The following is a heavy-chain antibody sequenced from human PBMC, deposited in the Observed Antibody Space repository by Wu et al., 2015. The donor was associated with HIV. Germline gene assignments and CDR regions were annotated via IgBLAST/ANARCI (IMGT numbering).Heavy chain of an antibody. CDR1: GGTFSPFG. J-gene: IGHJ3*02. D-gene: IGHD3-22*01. CDR3: ARALNYYDSNGYAFDI. V-gene: IGHV1-69*12. Sequence: QVQLVQSGAEVKKPGSSVKISCQASGGTFSPFGITWVRQAPGQGLEWMGGLIPVYGRAHSAQNFQGRVTITADESTSTAYMELSSLRSEDTAVYYCARALNYYDSNGYAFDIWGQGTMVTVSS. CDR2: LIPVYGRA.